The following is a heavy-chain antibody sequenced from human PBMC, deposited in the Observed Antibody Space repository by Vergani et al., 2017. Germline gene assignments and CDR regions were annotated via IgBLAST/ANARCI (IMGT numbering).Heavy chain of an antibody. J-gene: IGHJ2*01. CDR2: LSSRSSYR. V-gene: IGHV3-21*01. CDR1: GGKGRSSR. CDR3: ARGPHWYFDL. Sequence: EGKRGEEGGGRVKKGGSLRVSCAASGGKGRSSRMHWGGQAPGQVLSFFSSLSSRSSYRYYEESVKGRLTISRDNAKNSLYLQMNSLRAEDTAVYYCARGPHWYFDLWGRGTLVTVAS.